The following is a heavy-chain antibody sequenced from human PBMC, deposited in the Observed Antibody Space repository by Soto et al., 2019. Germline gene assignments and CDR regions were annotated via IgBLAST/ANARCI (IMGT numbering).Heavy chain of an antibody. Sequence: PRLSCAASGFTFSSYWMSWVRQAPGKGLEWVANIKQDGSEKYYVDSVKGRFTISRDNAKNSLYLQMNSLRAEDTAVYYCASGSSQVPYGMDVWGQGTTVTVSS. D-gene: IGHD6-13*01. CDR3: ASGSSQVPYGMDV. J-gene: IGHJ6*02. CDR2: IKQDGSEK. V-gene: IGHV3-7*01. CDR1: GFTFSSYW.